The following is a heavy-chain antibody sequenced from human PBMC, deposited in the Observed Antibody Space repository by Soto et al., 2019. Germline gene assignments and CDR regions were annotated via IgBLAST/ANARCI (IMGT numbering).Heavy chain of an antibody. CDR2: TYYRSKWYN. V-gene: IGHV6-1*01. J-gene: IGHJ6*02. Sequence: SQTLSLTCAISGDSVSSNSAAWNWIRQSPSRGLEWLGWTYYRSKWYNDYAVSVKSRITINPDTSKNQFSLQLNSVTPEDTAVYYCARASKGSGWYPYYYGMDVWGQGTTVTVSS. CDR1: GDSVSSNSAA. D-gene: IGHD6-19*01. CDR3: ARASKGSGWYPYYYGMDV.